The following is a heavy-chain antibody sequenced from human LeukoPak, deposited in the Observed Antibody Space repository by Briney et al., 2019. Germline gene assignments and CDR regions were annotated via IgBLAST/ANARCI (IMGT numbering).Heavy chain of an antibody. CDR1: GFTFSSYA. D-gene: IGHD2-15*01. CDR2: ISGSGGST. J-gene: IGHJ4*02. V-gene: IGHV3-23*01. Sequence: GGSLRLSCAASGFTFSSYAMSWVRQAPGKGLEWVSAISGSGGSTYYADSVKGRFTISRDNSKNTLYLQMNSLRAEDTAVYYCAKGENVRYCSGGSYLPFDYWGQGTLVTVSS. CDR3: AKGENVRYCSGGSYLPFDY.